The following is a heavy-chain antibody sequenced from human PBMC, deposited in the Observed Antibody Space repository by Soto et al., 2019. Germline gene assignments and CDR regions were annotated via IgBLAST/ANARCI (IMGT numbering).Heavy chain of an antibody. Sequence: PVGSLRLSCASSVFTFSSYAMSCVRHAPGKWLEWVSAISGSGGSTCYADSVKGRFTISRDNSKNTLYLQMNSLRAEDTAVYYCAKDPPSAPSAEDATPEYWGQGTLVIVS. CDR1: VFTFSSYA. D-gene: IGHD2-2*01. V-gene: IGHV3-23*01. CDR3: AKDPPSAPSAEDATPEY. J-gene: IGHJ4*02. CDR2: ISGSGGST.